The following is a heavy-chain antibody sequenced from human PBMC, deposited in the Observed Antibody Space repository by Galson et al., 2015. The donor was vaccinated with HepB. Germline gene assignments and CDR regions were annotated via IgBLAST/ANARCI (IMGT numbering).Heavy chain of an antibody. CDR2: IKSKIDGGTT. CDR3: TTALYTSNYYGGSWWYFDL. Sequence: SLRLSCAASGFTFSNAWMSWVRQAPGKGLEWVGRIKSKIDGGTTDYAAPVKDRFTISRDDSKNTLYLQMNSLKTEDTAVFYCTTALYTSNYYGGSWWYFDLWGRGTLVTVSS. CDR1: GFTFSNAW. V-gene: IGHV3-15*01. D-gene: IGHD4-11*01. J-gene: IGHJ2*01.